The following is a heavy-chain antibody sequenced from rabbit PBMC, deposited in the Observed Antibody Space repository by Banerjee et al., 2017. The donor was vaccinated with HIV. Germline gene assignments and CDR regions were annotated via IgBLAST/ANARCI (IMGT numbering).Heavy chain of an antibody. CDR2: INTSSGNT. CDR3: ARDGYAGHGYPNL. Sequence: VRQAPGKGLEWIACINTSSGNTVYASWAKGRFTISRSTSLNTVDLKMTSLTAADTATYFCARDGYAGHGYPNLWGQDPGHRL. D-gene: IGHD6-1*01. V-gene: IGHV1S43*01. J-gene: IGHJ4*01.